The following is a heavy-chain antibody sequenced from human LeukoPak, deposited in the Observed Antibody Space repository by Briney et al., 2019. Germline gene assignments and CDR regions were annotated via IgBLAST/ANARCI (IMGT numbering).Heavy chain of an antibody. D-gene: IGHD5-18*01. CDR3: ARGPSPLRGRPGYSYGSPKYYYYYMDV. V-gene: IGHV4-34*01. CDR1: GGSFSGYY. Sequence: AATLSLTCAVYGGSFSGYYWSWIRQPPGKGLEWIGEINHSGSTNYNPSLKSRVTISEDTSKNQFSLKLSSVTAADTAVYYCARGPSPLRGRPGYSYGSPKYYYYYMDVWGKGTTVTVSS. CDR2: INHSGST. J-gene: IGHJ6*03.